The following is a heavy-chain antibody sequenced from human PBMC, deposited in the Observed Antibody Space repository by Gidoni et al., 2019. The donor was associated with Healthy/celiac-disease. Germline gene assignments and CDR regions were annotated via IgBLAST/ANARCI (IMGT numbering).Heavy chain of an antibody. CDR3: ARDPSSSSFNWFDP. Sequence: QVQLVQSGAEVKKPGSSVKVSCKASGSTFSSYAISWVRQAPGQGLEWMGGIIPIFGTANYAQKFQGRVTITADESTSTAYMELSSLRSEDTAVYYCARDPSSSSFNWFDPWGQGTLVTVSS. CDR2: IIPIFGTA. J-gene: IGHJ5*02. CDR1: GSTFSSYA. D-gene: IGHD6-6*01. V-gene: IGHV1-69*01.